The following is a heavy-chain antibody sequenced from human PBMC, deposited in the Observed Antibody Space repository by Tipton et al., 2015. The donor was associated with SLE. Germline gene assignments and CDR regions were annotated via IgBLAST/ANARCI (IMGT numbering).Heavy chain of an antibody. J-gene: IGHJ5*02. V-gene: IGHV4-61*02. Sequence: TLSLTCTVSGDSIITGDYAWSWFRQPAGKGLEWIGRVWSTGSANYNPSLKSRVTMSIDTSRNQYSLKLSSVTATDTAVYYCARYRLAGLDPWGQGTLVPVSS. CDR1: GDSIITGDYA. CDR2: VWSTGSA. D-gene: IGHD6-25*01. CDR3: ARYRLAGLDP.